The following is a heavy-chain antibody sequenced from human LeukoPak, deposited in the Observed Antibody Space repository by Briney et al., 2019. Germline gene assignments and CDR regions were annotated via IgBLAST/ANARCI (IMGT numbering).Heavy chain of an antibody. CDR3: ARGPFYGSGSYVGLDY. CDR1: GGSFSGYY. V-gene: IGHV4-34*01. CDR2: INHSGST. J-gene: IGHJ4*02. Sequence: SETLSLTCAVYGGSFSGYYWSWIRQPPGKGLEWIGEINHSGSTNYSPSLKSRVTISVDTSKNQFSLKLSSVTAADTAVYYCARGPFYGSGSYVGLDYWGQGTLVTVSS. D-gene: IGHD3-10*01.